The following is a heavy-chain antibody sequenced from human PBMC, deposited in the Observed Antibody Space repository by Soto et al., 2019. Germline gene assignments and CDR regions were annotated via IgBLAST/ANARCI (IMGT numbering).Heavy chain of an antibody. CDR3: ASHIVVVVAAPRHGWNYGMDV. CDR1: GGTFSSYA. Sequence: QVQLVQSGAEVKKPGSSVKVSCKASGGTFSSYAISWVRQAPGQGLEWMGGSIPIFGTANYAQKFQGRVTITEDESTSTAYMELSGLRSEETAVYYCASHIVVVVAAPRHGWNYGMDVWGQGTTVTVSS. J-gene: IGHJ6*02. V-gene: IGHV1-69*01. D-gene: IGHD2-15*01. CDR2: SIPIFGTA.